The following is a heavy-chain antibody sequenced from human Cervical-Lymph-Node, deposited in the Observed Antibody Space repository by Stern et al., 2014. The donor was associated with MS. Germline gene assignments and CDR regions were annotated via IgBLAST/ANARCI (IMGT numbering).Heavy chain of an antibody. V-gene: IGHV5-10-1*01. CDR3: VRRGDYVPFDH. J-gene: IGHJ4*02. Sequence: VQLVQSGAEAKKPGESLRISCTASGYTFTSYWVTWVRQMPGKGLEGMGAIDPSDSYSKYSPSFQGHVTISADKSFSTAYLQWTSLKASDTAMYYCVRRGDYVPFDHWGQGTLVTVSS. CDR2: IDPSDSYS. CDR1: GYTFTSYW. D-gene: IGHD4-17*01.